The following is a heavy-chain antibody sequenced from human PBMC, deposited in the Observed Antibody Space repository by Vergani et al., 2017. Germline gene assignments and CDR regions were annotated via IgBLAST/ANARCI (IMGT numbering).Heavy chain of an antibody. CDR1: GFIFSDYY. CDR3: ARETLYSGSNYYYMDV. J-gene: IGHJ6*03. V-gene: IGHV3-11*01. CDR2: ISSRGSSI. Sequence: QVQVVESGGGLVKPGGSLRLSCAASGFIFSDYYMNWIRQAPGKGLEWVSYISSRGSSIYYADSVKGRFTISRDNAKNSLYLQMNSLRAEDTAVYYCARETLYSGSNYYYMDVWGKGTTVTVSS. D-gene: IGHD1-26*01.